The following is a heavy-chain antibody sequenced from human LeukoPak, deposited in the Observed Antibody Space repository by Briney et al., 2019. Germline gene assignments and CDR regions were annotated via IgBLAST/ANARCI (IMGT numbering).Heavy chain of an antibody. CDR1: GGTFSSYA. J-gene: IGHJ4*02. D-gene: IGHD6-13*01. CDR2: IIPIFGTA. Sequence: SVKVSCKASGGTFSSYAISWVRQAPGQGLEWMGRIIPIFGTANYAQQFQGRVTITTDESTSTAYMELSSLRSEDTAVYYCARAAAAAGPNYYFDYWGQGTLVTVSS. CDR3: ARAAAAAGPNYYFDY. V-gene: IGHV1-69*05.